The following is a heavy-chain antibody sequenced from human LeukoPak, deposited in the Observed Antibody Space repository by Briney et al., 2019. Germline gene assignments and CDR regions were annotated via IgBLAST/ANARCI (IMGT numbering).Heavy chain of an antibody. J-gene: IGHJ4*02. D-gene: IGHD1-26*01. CDR1: GGTFSSYT. Sequence: GSSVKVSCKASGGTFSSYTISWVRQAPGQGLEWMGRIIPILGIANYAQKFQGRVTITADKSSSTAYMELSSLRSEDTAVYYCARGRSDGGLDYWGQGTLVTVSS. CDR3: ARGRSDGGLDY. V-gene: IGHV1-69*02. CDR2: IIPILGIA.